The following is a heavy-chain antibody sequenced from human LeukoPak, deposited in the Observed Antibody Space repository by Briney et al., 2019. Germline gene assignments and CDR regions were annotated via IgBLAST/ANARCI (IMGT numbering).Heavy chain of an antibody. V-gene: IGHV1-69*13. Sequence: GASVKVSCKASGGTFSSYAISWVRQAPGQGLEWMGGIIPIFGTANYAQKFLGRVTITADESTSTAHMELSSPRSEDTAVYYCAREYCSGGSCYVYYYGMDVWGQGTTVTVSS. D-gene: IGHD2-15*01. J-gene: IGHJ6*02. CDR2: IIPIFGTA. CDR1: GGTFSSYA. CDR3: AREYCSGGSCYVYYYGMDV.